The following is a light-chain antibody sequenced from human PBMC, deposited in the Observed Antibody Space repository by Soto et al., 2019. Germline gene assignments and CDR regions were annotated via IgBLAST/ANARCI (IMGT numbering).Light chain of an antibody. CDR2: EVS. Sequence: SALTQPASVSGSPGQSITISCTGTSSDVGGYNYVSWYQQHPGKAPKLMIYEVSNRPSGASNRFSGSKSGNTASLTISGLQAEDEADYYCSSYTGSSTLYVFGTGTKVTVL. V-gene: IGLV2-14*01. CDR3: SSYTGSSTLYV. J-gene: IGLJ1*01. CDR1: SSDVGGYNY.